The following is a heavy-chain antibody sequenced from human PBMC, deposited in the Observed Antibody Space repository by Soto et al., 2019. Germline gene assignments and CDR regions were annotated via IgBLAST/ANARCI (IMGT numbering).Heavy chain of an antibody. D-gene: IGHD1-1*01. Sequence: QVQLQESGPGVVKPSGTLSLTCVVSGGSISDTHVWSWVRQPPGKGLEWIGEIFPSGTTDYNPSLQSRVTMSLGKSRNQLSLTLNSVTAADTAVYYCATEDSMNWTHDYWGHGILVTVSS. CDR1: GGSISDTHV. V-gene: IGHV4-4*02. CDR2: IFPSGTT. CDR3: ATEDSMNWTHDY. J-gene: IGHJ4*01.